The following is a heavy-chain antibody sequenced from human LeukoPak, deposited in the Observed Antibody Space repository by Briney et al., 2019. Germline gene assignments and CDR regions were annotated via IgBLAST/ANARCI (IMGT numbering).Heavy chain of an antibody. Sequence: SQTLSLTCTVSGGSISSGSDYWSWIRQPAGKGLEWIGRIYSSGSTHYNPSLKSRVTVSLDTPKNQFSLKLSSVTAADTAVYYCARAYQSGSYVDYFDYWGQGTLVTVSS. J-gene: IGHJ4*02. CDR3: ARAYQSGSYVDYFDY. D-gene: IGHD1-26*01. V-gene: IGHV4-61*02. CDR2: IYSSGST. CDR1: GGSISSGSDY.